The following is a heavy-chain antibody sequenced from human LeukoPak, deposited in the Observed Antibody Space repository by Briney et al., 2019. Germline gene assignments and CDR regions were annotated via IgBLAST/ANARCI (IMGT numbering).Heavy chain of an antibody. Sequence: GGSLRLSCAASGFTFSSYAMHWVRQAPGKGLEYVSAISSNGGSTYYANSVKGRFTISRDNSKNTLYLQMGSLRAEDMAVYYCARASGGGVRAFDYWGQGTLVTVSS. CDR3: ARASGGGVRAFDY. D-gene: IGHD2-15*01. J-gene: IGHJ4*02. CDR1: GFTFSSYA. CDR2: ISSNGGST. V-gene: IGHV3-64*01.